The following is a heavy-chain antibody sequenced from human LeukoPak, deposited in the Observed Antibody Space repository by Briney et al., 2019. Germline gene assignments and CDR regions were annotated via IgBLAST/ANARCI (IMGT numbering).Heavy chain of an antibody. V-gene: IGHV1-69*01. D-gene: IGHD2-2*01. J-gene: IGHJ4*02. CDR2: IIPIFGTA. CDR3: ARGRQRYCSSTSCYLGDD. CDR1: GGTFSSYA. Sequence: ASVKVSCKASGGTFSSYAISWVRQAPGQGLEWVGGIIPIFGTANYAQKFQGRVTITADESTSTAYMELSSLRSEDTAVYYCARGRQRYCSSTSCYLGDDWGQGTLVTVSS.